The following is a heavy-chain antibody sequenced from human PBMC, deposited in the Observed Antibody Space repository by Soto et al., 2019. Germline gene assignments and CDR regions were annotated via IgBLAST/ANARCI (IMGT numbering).Heavy chain of an antibody. J-gene: IGHJ6*02. CDR3: ARDLFEYSSSRKQGYYSMDV. Sequence: PGGSLRLSCAASGFTFSSYGTHWVRQAPGKGLEWVAVIWYDGSNKYYADSVKGRFTISRDNAKNSLYLQMNSLRAEDTAVYYCARDLFEYSSSRKQGYYSMDVWGQGTTVTVSS. CDR2: IWYDGSNK. D-gene: IGHD6-6*01. CDR1: GFTFSSYG. V-gene: IGHV3-33*01.